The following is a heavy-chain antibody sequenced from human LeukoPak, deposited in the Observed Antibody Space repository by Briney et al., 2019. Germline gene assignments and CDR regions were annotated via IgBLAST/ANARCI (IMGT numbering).Heavy chain of an antibody. Sequence: PVKVSCKASGGTFSSYAISWVRQAPGQGLEWMGGIIPIFGTANYAQKFQGRVTITADESTSTAYMELSSLRSEDTAVYYCARALVPAAITQRINWFDPWGQGTLVTVSS. CDR3: ARALVPAAITQRINWFDP. CDR1: GGTFSSYA. V-gene: IGHV1-69*13. J-gene: IGHJ5*02. D-gene: IGHD2-2*02. CDR2: IIPIFGTA.